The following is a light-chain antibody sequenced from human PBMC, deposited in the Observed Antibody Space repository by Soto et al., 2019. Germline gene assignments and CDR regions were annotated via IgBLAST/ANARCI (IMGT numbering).Light chain of an antibody. CDR2: MAD. CDR1: SSNIGSNY. V-gene: IGLV1-47*01. J-gene: IGLJ2*01. Sequence: QSVLTQPPSASGDPGQTVTISCSGRSSNIGSNYVYWYQQLPETAPRLLLYMADQRPSGIPDRFSGSKSGTSASLAISGLRSEDEADYYCAAWDDTLSGLVFGGGTQLTVL. CDR3: AAWDDTLSGLV.